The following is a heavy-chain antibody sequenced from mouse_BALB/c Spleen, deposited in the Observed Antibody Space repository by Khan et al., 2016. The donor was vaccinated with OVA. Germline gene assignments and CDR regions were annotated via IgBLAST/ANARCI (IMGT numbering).Heavy chain of an antibody. V-gene: IGHV1-77*01. Sequence: QVQLQQPGPELVKPGASVKMSCKASGYTFTDFLISWLKQRPGQGLEWIGEIYPGSGYIYYNEKFKGKATLTSDKSSNTAYMQLTSLTSEDSADYFCGRAGYGGFAHWGQGTLVTVSA. J-gene: IGHJ3*01. D-gene: IGHD3-2*02. CDR1: GYTFTDFL. CDR3: GRAGYGGFAH. CDR2: IYPGSGYI.